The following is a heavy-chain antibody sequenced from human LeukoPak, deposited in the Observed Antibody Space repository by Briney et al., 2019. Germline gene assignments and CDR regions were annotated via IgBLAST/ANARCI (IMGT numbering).Heavy chain of an antibody. Sequence: GGSLRLSCAASGFTFSSYAMSWVRQAPGKGLEWVSAISGSGGSTYYADSVKGRFTISRDNPKNTLYLQMNSLRAEDTAVYYCAKIAVGEYSSSSADYWGQGTLVTVSS. CDR1: GFTFSSYA. J-gene: IGHJ4*02. V-gene: IGHV3-23*01. CDR2: ISGSGGST. CDR3: AKIAVGEYSSSSADY. D-gene: IGHD6-6*01.